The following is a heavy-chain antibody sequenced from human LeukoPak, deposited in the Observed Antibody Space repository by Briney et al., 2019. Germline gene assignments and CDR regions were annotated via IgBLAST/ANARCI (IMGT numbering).Heavy chain of an antibody. CDR1: GFTFSSYW. CDR3: ARDFEGGYYFDY. V-gene: IGHV3-74*01. CDR2: INTDGSRT. Sequence: GGSLRLSCEASGFTFSSYWMNWVRQAPGKGLVWVSRINTDGSRTSNADSVKGRFTISRDNSKNTLYLQMNSLRAEDTAVYYCARDFEGGYYFDYWGQGTLVTVSS. J-gene: IGHJ4*02. D-gene: IGHD3-16*01.